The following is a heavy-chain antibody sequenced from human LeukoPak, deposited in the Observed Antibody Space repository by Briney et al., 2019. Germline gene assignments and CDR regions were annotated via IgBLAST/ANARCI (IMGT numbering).Heavy chain of an antibody. Sequence: ASVKVSCKVSGYTLTELSMHWVRQAPGKGLEWMGGFDPEDGETIYAQKFQGRVTMTTDTSTSTAYMELRSLRSDDTAVYYCARDEGSRDGYSDFDYWGQGTLVTVSS. CDR1: GYTLTELS. CDR2: FDPEDGET. D-gene: IGHD5-24*01. J-gene: IGHJ4*02. V-gene: IGHV1-24*01. CDR3: ARDEGSRDGYSDFDY.